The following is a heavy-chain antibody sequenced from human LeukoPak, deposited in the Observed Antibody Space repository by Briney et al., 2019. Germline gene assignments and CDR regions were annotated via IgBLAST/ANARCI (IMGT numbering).Heavy chain of an antibody. V-gene: IGHV4-59*08. CDR1: GGSISGYY. Sequence: PSETLSLTCTVSGGSISGYYWSWIRRPPGKGLEWIGYTYYSGTTNYNPSLKSRVTISVDTSKNQFSLKLQSVTAADTAVYYCARHVGYGNNWFDPWGQGTPVTVSS. J-gene: IGHJ5*02. D-gene: IGHD5-18*01. CDR3: ARHVGYGNNWFDP. CDR2: TYYSGTT.